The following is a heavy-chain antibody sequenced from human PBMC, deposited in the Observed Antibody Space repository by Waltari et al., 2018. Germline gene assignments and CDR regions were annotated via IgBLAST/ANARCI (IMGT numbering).Heavy chain of an antibody. V-gene: IGHV3-20*01. CDR3: ARVDYHYTGLTYYFDY. Sequence: EVQLVESGGGVVRPGGSLRLSCAASGFTFDDYGMSWVRQVPGKGLEGGSGISWNGGSIGYADSVKGRFTISRDNAKNSLYLQINSLRAEDTALYHCARVDYHYTGLTYYFDYWGQGALVTVSA. CDR1: GFTFDDYG. D-gene: IGHD2-8*02. CDR2: ISWNGGSI. J-gene: IGHJ4*02.